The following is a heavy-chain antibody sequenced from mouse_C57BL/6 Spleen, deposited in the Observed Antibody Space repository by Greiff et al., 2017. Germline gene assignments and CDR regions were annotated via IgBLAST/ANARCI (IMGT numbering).Heavy chain of an antibody. Sequence: QVQLQQPGAELVMPGASVKLSCKASGYTFTSYWMHWVKQRPGQGLEWIGEIDPSDSYTNYNQKFKGKSTLTVDKSSSPAYMQLSSLTSEDSAFYYCASLFTTTGDYWGQGTTRTVSS. CDR3: ASLFTTTGDY. D-gene: IGHD2-13*01. CDR2: IDPSDSYT. J-gene: IGHJ2*01. CDR1: GYTFTSYW. V-gene: IGHV1-69*01.